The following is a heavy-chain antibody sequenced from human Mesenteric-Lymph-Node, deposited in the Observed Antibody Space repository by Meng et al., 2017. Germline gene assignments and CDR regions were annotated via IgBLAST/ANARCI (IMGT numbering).Heavy chain of an antibody. CDR1: GGSISSGDYY. J-gene: IGHJ2*01. CDR2: IYYSGST. Sequence: QGQLQESGPGLVRPSETPSLTCTVSGGSISSGDYYWSWIRQPPGKGLEWIGYIYYSGSTYYNPSLKSRVTISVDTSKNQFSLKLSSVTAADTAVYYCARGYYDSSGYGYWYFDLWGRGTLVTVSS. V-gene: IGHV4-30-4*01. CDR3: ARGYYDSSGYGYWYFDL. D-gene: IGHD3-22*01.